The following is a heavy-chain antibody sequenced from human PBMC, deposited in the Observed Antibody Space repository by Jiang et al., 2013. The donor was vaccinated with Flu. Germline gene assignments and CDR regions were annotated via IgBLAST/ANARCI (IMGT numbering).Heavy chain of an antibody. Sequence: PTQTLTLTCSFSGFSLSTSGMCVSWIRQPPGKALEWLALIDWDDDKYYSTSLKTRLTISKDTSKNQVVLTMTNMDPVDTATYYCARITMVRGAYNWFDPWGQGTLVTVSS. D-gene: IGHD3-10*01. J-gene: IGHJ5*02. V-gene: IGHV2-70*01. CDR2: IDWDDDK. CDR1: GFSLSTSGMC. CDR3: ARITMVRGAYNWFDP.